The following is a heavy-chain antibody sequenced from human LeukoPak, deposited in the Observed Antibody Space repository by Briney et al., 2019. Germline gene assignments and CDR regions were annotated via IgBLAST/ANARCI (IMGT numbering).Heavy chain of an antibody. CDR1: GYTFTSYG. CDR3: ASARFSDSSGYHA. J-gene: IGHJ5*02. V-gene: IGHV1-18*01. D-gene: IGHD3-22*01. Sequence: ASVKVSCKASGYTFTSYGISWVRQAPGQGLEWMGWISAYNGNTNYAQKLQGRVTMTTDTSTSTAYMELSSLRSEDTAVYYCASARFSDSSGYHAWGQGTLVTVSS. CDR2: ISAYNGNT.